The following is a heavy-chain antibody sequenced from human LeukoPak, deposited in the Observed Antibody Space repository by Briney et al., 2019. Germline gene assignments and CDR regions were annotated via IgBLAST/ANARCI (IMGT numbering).Heavy chain of an antibody. D-gene: IGHD3-22*01. CDR3: ARDWRPYYYDSSGYYSPIDY. CDR2: INPSGGST. Sequence: ASVKVSCKASGYTFTSYYMHWVRQAPGQGLEWMGIINPSGGSTSYAQKLQGRVTMTRDTSTSTVYMELSSLRSEDTAVYYCARDWRPYYYDSSGYYSPIDYWGQGTLVTVSS. CDR1: GYTFTSYY. J-gene: IGHJ4*02. V-gene: IGHV1-46*01.